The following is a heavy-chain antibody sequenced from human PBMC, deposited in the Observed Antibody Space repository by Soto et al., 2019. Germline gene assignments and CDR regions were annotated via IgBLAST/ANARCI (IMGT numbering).Heavy chain of an antibody. CDR1: GFTFSSYA. J-gene: IGHJ3*02. V-gene: IGHV3-23*01. Sequence: GESLKISCAASGFTFSSYAMSWVRQAPGKGLEWVSAISGSGGSTYYADSVKGRFTISRDNSKNTLYLQMNSLRAEDTAVYYCAKALLPTLDAFDIWGQGTMVTVSS. CDR3: AKALLPTLDAFDI. CDR2: ISGSGGST. D-gene: IGHD2-15*01.